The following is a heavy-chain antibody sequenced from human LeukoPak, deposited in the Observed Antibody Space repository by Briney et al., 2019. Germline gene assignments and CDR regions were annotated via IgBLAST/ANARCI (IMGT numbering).Heavy chain of an antibody. CDR1: GYTFTGYY. J-gene: IGHJ4*02. Sequence: ASVTVSCKASGYTFTGYYMHWVRQAPGQGLEWMGWINPNSGGTNYAQKFQGRVTMTRDTSISTAYMELSRLRSDDTAVYYCARGPGRWLPEIYYFDYWGQGTLVTVSS. D-gene: IGHD5-24*01. V-gene: IGHV1-2*02. CDR3: ARGPGRWLPEIYYFDY. CDR2: INPNSGGT.